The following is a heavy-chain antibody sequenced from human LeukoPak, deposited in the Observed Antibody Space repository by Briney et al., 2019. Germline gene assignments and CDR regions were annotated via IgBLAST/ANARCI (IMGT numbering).Heavy chain of an antibody. J-gene: IGHJ5*02. CDR3: ARAYSSSWYWNWFDP. D-gene: IGHD6-13*01. CDR1: GYSISSGYY. V-gene: IGHV4-38-2*02. Sequence: ETLSLTCTVSGYSISSGYYWGWLRQPPGKGLEWIGNIYPTGSTYYNPSLKSRVTISVDTSKNQFSLKVSSVSAADTAVYYCARAYSSSWYWNWFDPWGQGTLVTVSS. CDR2: IYPTGST.